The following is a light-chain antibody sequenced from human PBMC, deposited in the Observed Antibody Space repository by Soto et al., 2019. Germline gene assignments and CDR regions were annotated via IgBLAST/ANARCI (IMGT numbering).Light chain of an antibody. CDR3: QQRSNWPSYT. V-gene: IGKV3-11*01. J-gene: IGKJ2*01. Sequence: EIVLTQSPATLSLSPGERATLSCRASQSVSSYLAWYQQKPGQAPRLLIYDASNRATGIPARFSGSGSGTDLTLTISSLEPEDFAVYYCQQRSNWPSYTFGQGTKLEI. CDR2: DAS. CDR1: QSVSSY.